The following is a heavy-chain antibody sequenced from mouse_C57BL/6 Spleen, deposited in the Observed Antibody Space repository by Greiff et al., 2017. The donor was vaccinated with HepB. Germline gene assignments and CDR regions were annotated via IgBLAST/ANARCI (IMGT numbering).Heavy chain of an antibody. Sequence: EVQRVESGGGLVKPGGSLKLSCAASGFTFSSYAMSWVRQTPEKRLEWVATISDGGSYTYYPDNVKGRFTISRDNAKNNLYLQMSHLTSEDTAMYYCARADDDYDGGYWGQGTTLTVSS. CDR1: GFTFSSYA. CDR3: ARADDDYDGGY. V-gene: IGHV5-4*01. CDR2: ISDGGSYT. J-gene: IGHJ2*01. D-gene: IGHD2-4*01.